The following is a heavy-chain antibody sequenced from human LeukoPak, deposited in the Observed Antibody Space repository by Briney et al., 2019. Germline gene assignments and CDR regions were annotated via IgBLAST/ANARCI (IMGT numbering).Heavy chain of an antibody. Sequence: GGSLRLSCAASGYTFGSYAMSWVRQAPGKGLEWVSSISASGGTIYYADSVKGRFTISRDNSKNTLFLQMKSLRVEHTAIYYCAKGANSDTRYYFDYWGQGSLVTVSS. CDR1: GYTFGSYA. V-gene: IGHV3-23*01. CDR2: ISASGGTI. D-gene: IGHD1-26*01. J-gene: IGHJ4*02. CDR3: AKGANSDTRYYFDY.